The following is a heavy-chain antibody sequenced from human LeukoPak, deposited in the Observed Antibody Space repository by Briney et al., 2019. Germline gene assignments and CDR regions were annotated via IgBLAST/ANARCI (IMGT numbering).Heavy chain of an antibody. J-gene: IGHJ6*02. Sequence: ASVKVSCKASGYTFTSYGISWVRQAPGQGLEWMGWISAYNGNTNYAQKLQGRVTMTTDTSTSTAYMELRSLRSDDTAVYYCARDCDYSMFDWLLIPYYYYGMDVWGQGTTVTVSS. V-gene: IGHV1-18*01. CDR1: GYTFTSYG. CDR2: ISAYNGNT. D-gene: IGHD3-9*01. CDR3: ARDCDYSMFDWLLIPYYYYGMDV.